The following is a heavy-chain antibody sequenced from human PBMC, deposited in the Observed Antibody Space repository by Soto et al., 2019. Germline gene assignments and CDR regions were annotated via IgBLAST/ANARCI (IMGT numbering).Heavy chain of an antibody. CDR3: TTVFDY. V-gene: IGHV3-74*01. CDR1: GFTFTNYW. CDR2: IDRVGTGT. J-gene: IGHJ4*02. Sequence: GGSLRLSCAASGFTFTNYWMHWVRQVPGKGLVWVSRIDRVGTGTSYSDSVRGRFTISRDNAENTLYLQMNSLRAEDTAVYYCTTVFDYWGQGTPVTVSS.